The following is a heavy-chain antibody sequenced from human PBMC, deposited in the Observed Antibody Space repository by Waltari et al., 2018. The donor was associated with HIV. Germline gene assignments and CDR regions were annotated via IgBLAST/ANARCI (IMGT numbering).Heavy chain of an antibody. J-gene: IGHJ4*02. D-gene: IGHD3-16*02. CDR1: GYAFTGYY. V-gene: IGHV1-2*06. CDR3: ARPVLSWDTRGYPHFDY. Sequence: QVQLIQSGAEVKKPGASVRVSCKTSGYAFTGYYIHWMRPAPGPGLEYMGRINPNHGGANVAQKFQGRVTMTSDTSSTSAYMELSGLTSDDTAVYYCARPVLSWDTRGYPHFDYWGQGTLVTVSS. CDR2: INPNHGGA.